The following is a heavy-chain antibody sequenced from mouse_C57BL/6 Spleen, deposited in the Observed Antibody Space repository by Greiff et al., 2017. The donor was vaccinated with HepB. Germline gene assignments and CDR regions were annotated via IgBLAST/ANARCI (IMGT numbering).Heavy chain of an antibody. J-gene: IGHJ4*01. CDR1: GFTFSDYG. V-gene: IGHV5-17*01. D-gene: IGHD1-3*01. CDR3: ARGVAHGYYYAMDY. CDR2: ISSGSSTI. Sequence: EVQLVESGGGLVKPGGSLKLSCAASGFTFSDYGMHWVRQAPEKGLEWVAYISSGSSTIYYADTVKGRFTISRDNAKNTLFLQMTSLRSEDTAMYYCARGVAHGYYYAMDYWGQGTSVTVSS.